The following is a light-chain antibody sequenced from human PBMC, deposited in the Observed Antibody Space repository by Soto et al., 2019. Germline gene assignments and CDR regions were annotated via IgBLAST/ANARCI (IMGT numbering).Light chain of an antibody. J-gene: IGLJ2*01. CDR2: SDT. V-gene: IGLV3-21*01. Sequence: SYELTQPPSVSVAPGKTASISCGGNDIGSKGVHWYQQKPGQAPVLVIYSDTDLPPAITERFSGSNSANLATLTISRVEAGDEADYYCQVWDSGSAHVVFGGGTKLTVL. CDR1: DIGSKG. CDR3: QVWDSGSAHVV.